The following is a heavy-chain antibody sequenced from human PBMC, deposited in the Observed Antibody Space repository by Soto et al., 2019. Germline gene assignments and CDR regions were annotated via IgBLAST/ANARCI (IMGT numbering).Heavy chain of an antibody. J-gene: IGHJ4*01. V-gene: IGHV3-23*01. CDR1: AFTFNNYA. D-gene: IGHD3-22*01. CDR2: IGGSGRTT. Sequence: EVKLLESGGGLVQNGGSLSLSCEDSAFTFNNYAMSWVRKAPGKGLEWVSGIGGSGRTTYYADSVKGRFTISRDNSNNTLFLQMNSLRAEDTAVYYCAKSRYSDTSGDCYDYCRHGTLVTVSS. CDR3: AKSRYSDTSGDCYDY.